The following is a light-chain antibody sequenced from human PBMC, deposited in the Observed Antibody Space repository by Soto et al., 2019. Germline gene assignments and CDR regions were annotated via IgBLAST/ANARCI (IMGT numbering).Light chain of an antibody. CDR2: DAS. V-gene: IGKV3-11*01. CDR3: QQRSNWPPIT. CDR1: QSVSINY. Sequence: EIVLTQSPGTLSLSPGETATLSCRASQSVSINYLAWYQQKPGQAPRLLIYDASNRATGIPARFSGSGSGTDFTLTISSLEPEDFAVYYCQQRSNWPPITFGQGTRLEI. J-gene: IGKJ5*01.